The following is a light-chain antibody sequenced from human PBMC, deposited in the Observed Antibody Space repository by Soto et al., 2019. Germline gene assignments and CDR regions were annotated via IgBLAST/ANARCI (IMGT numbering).Light chain of an antibody. CDR2: GTS. V-gene: IGKV3D-15*01. CDR3: QQYNNWS. J-gene: IGKJ5*01. Sequence: EIVMTQSPATLSVSPGDRATLSCRASESVTSSLAWYQQKPGQAPRLLIYGTSSRATGIPDRFSGSGSGTDFTLTISRLEPEDFAVYYCQQYNNWSFGQGTRLEIK. CDR1: ESVTSS.